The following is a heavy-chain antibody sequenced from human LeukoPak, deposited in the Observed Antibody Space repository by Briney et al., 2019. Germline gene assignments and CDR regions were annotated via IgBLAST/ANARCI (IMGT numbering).Heavy chain of an antibody. V-gene: IGHV4-38-2*02. CDR3: ARDPDGGPDY. Sequence: SDTLSLTCAVSGYSISSGYYWGWIRQPPGKGLEWIGCFYHSGSTYYNPSVKRRHHIPVHTSKNKFSPKLRSVTAADTAVYYCARDPDGGPDYWGQGTLVTVSS. D-gene: IGHD3-16*01. CDR2: FYHSGST. CDR1: GYSISSGYY. J-gene: IGHJ4*02.